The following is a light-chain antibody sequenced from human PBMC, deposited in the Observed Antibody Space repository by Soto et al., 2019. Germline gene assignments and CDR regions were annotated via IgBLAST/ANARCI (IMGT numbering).Light chain of an antibody. V-gene: IGKV1-39*01. Sequence: DIQMTQSPSSLSASVGDRVTITCRASQSISTYLNWYQQKPGKAPKLLIYAASSLQSGVPSRFSGSGSGTDFTLTISSLQPEDFATYYCQQSYSFTWTFGQGTKVDIK. CDR1: QSISTY. CDR3: QQSYSFTWT. CDR2: AAS. J-gene: IGKJ1*01.